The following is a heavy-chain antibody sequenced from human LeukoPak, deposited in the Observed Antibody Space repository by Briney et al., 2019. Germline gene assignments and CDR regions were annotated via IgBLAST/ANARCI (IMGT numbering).Heavy chain of an antibody. V-gene: IGHV1-18*01. J-gene: IGHJ5*02. CDR2: SSTYNGNT. Sequence: GASVKVSCKASGYTFTNYGISWVRQAPGQGLEWMGWSSTYNGNTKYAQKLQGRVTMTTDTSTSTAYMELRSLRSDDTAVYYCARATAYYDSSGYYYGNWFDPWGQGTLVTVSS. D-gene: IGHD3-22*01. CDR3: ARATAYYDSSGYYYGNWFDP. CDR1: GYTFTNYG.